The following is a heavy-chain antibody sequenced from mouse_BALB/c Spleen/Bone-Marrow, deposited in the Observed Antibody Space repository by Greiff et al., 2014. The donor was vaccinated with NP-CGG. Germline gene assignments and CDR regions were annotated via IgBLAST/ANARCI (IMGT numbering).Heavy chain of an antibody. J-gene: IGHJ3*01. D-gene: IGHD2-1*01. V-gene: IGHV2-9*02. CDR3: AREIYYGNYAWFAY. CDR2: IWAGGST. CDR1: GFSLTSYG. Sequence: QVQLQQSGPGLVAPSQSLSITCTVSGFSLTSYGVHWVRQPPGKGLEWLGVIWAGGSTNYNSALMSRLSISKDNSKSQVFLKMNSLQTDDTAMYYCAREIYYGNYAWFAYWGQGTLVTVSA.